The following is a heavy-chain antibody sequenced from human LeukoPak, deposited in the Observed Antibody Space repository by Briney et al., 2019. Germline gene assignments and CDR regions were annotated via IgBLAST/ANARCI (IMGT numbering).Heavy chain of an antibody. Sequence: PSGTLSLTCAVSGGSISSSNWWSWVRQPPGKGLEWIGEIYHSGSTNYNPSLKSRVTISVDKSKNQFSLKLSSVTAADTAVYYCARDPLSASSSARFDPWGQGTLVTVSS. CDR1: GGSISSSNW. CDR3: ARDPLSASSSARFDP. CDR2: IYHSGST. D-gene: IGHD6-6*01. V-gene: IGHV4-4*02. J-gene: IGHJ5*02.